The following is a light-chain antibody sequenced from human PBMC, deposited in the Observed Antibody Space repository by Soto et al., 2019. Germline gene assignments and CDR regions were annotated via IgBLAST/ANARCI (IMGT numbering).Light chain of an antibody. J-gene: IGLJ1*01. CDR1: SSDVGVYNY. CDR3: SSYAVSSNV. CDR2: EVN. V-gene: IGLV2-8*01. Sequence: QSALTQPPSASGSPGQSVAISCTGTSSDVGVYNYVSWYQQHPGNAPKLMIYEVNKRPSVVPDRFSGSKSGNTASLTVSGLQAEDEADYYCSSYAVSSNVFGTGTKVTVL.